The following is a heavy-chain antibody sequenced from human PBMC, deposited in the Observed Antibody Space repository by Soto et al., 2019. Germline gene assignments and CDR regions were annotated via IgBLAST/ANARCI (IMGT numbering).Heavy chain of an antibody. CDR1: GGSISSYY. J-gene: IGHJ6*02. CDR3: ARALTTVVTLGRYYYYYGMDV. Sequence: KPSETLSLTCTVSGGSISSYYWSWIRQPAGKGLEWIGRIYTSGSTNYNPSLKSRVTMSVDTSKNQFSLKLSSVTAADTAVYYCARALTTVVTLGRYYYYYGMDVWGQGTTVTVSS. V-gene: IGHV4-4*07. D-gene: IGHD4-17*01. CDR2: IYTSGST.